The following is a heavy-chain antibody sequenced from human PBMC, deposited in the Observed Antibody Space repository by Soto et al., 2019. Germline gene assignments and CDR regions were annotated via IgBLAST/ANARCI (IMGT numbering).Heavy chain of an antibody. CDR3: ARLPYYYGSGTARNWFDP. V-gene: IGHV5-10-1*01. CDR2: IDPSDSYT. CDR1: GYSFTSYW. Sequence: GESLKISCKGSGYSFTSYWISWVRQMPGKGLEWMGRIDPSDSYTNYSPSFQGHVTVSADKSISTAYLQWSSLKASDTAMYYCARLPYYYGSGTARNWFDPWGQGTLVTVSS. J-gene: IGHJ5*02. D-gene: IGHD3-10*01.